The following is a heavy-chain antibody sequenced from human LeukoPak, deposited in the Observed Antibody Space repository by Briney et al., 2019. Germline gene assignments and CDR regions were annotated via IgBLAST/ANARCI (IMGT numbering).Heavy chain of an antibody. CDR3: AKATSGYDYNYFDY. J-gene: IGHJ4*02. CDR1: GFTFSSYA. D-gene: IGHD5-12*01. CDR2: ISGSGGST. Sequence: GSLRLSCAASGFTFSSYAMSWVRQAPGKGLEWVSAISGSGGSTYYADSVKGRFTISRDNSRNTMRLQMNSLRAEDTAVYYCAKATSGYDYNYFDYWGQGTLVTVSS. V-gene: IGHV3-23*01.